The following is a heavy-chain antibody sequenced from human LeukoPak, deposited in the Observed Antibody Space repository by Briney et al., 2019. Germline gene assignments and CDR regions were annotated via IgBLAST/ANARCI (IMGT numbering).Heavy chain of an antibody. Sequence: PGGSLRLSCAASGFTFSSYWMHWVRQAPGKGLVWVSRINSDGSSTSYADSVKGRFTISRDNAKNTLYLQMNSLRAEDTAVYYCARKRGATYDAFDIWGQGTMVTVSS. CDR2: INSDGSST. V-gene: IGHV3-74*01. D-gene: IGHD1-26*01. CDR3: ARKRGATYDAFDI. CDR1: GFTFSSYW. J-gene: IGHJ3*02.